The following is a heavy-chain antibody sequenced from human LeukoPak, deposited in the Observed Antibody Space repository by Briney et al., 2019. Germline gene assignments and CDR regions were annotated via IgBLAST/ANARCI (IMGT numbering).Heavy chain of an antibody. J-gene: IGHJ4*02. CDR2: IYYSGNT. CDR1: GASISSSTDY. V-gene: IGHV4-39*01. CDR3: ARGRHDSSGYYQIYHLDY. D-gene: IGHD3-22*01. Sequence: SSETLSLTCTVSGASISSSTDYWGWIRQPPGKGLEWIANIYYSGNTYYNPSLKSRVTISVDTSKNQFSLKLSSVTAADTAVYYCARGRHDSSGYYQIYHLDYWGQGTLVTVSS.